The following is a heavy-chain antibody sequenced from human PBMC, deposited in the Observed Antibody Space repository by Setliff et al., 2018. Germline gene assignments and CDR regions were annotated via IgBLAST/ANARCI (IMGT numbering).Heavy chain of an antibody. V-gene: IGHV4-61*09. J-gene: IGHJ4*02. Sequence: SETLSLTCTVSGDSISSRPFYWGWFRQPAGKELEWIGQIYTSWSTKCNPSLESRVTISLDTSKNQFSLRLSSVTAADTAIYYCARIPYSYYWGLGTLVTVSS. CDR1: GDSISSRPFY. D-gene: IGHD2-15*01. CDR2: IYTSWST. CDR3: ARIPYSYY.